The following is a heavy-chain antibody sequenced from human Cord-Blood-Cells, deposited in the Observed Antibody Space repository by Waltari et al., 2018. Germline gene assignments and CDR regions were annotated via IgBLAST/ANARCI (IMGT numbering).Heavy chain of an antibody. CDR2: IYHSGGT. V-gene: IGHV4-38-2*02. Sequence: QVQLQESGPGLVKPSETLSLTCTVSGYSISSGYYWGWIRQPPGKGLEWMGSIYHSGGTSYNPALKSRVTISIDTSKNQFSRKLSSVTAADTAVYYCARGFRKTGEERYFDLWGRGTLVTVSS. CDR3: ARGFRKTGEERYFDL. D-gene: IGHD7-27*01. J-gene: IGHJ2*01. CDR1: GYSISSGYY.